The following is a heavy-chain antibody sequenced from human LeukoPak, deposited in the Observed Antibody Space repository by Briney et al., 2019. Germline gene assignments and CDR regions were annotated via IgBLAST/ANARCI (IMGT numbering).Heavy chain of an antibody. CDR3: ARGKYPAKYGSGSYYNRNGAFDI. V-gene: IGHV4-59*01. J-gene: IGHJ3*02. D-gene: IGHD3-10*01. Sequence: PSETLSLTCTVSGGSISSYYWSWIRQPPGKGLEWIGYISYSGSTNYNPSLKSRVTISVDTSKNQFSLKLSSVTAADTAVYYCARGKYPAKYGSGSYYNRNGAFDIWGQGTMVTVSS. CDR2: ISYSGST. CDR1: GGSISSYY.